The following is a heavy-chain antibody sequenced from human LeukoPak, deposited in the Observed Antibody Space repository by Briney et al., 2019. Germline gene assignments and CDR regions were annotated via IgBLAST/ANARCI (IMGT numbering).Heavy chain of an antibody. CDR2: INHSGST. Sequence: SETLSLTCAVYGGSFSGSYWSWFRQPPGKGLEWMGEINHSGSTNYNPSLKSRVTISVDTSKNQFSLKLSSVTAADTAVYYCARYSGYSYGPRGWFDPWGQGTLVTVSS. V-gene: IGHV4-34*01. CDR1: GGSFSGSY. CDR3: ARYSGYSYGPRGWFDP. D-gene: IGHD5-18*01. J-gene: IGHJ5*02.